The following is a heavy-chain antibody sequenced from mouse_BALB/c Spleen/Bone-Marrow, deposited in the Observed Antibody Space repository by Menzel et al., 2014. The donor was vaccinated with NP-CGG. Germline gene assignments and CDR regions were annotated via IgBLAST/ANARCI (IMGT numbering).Heavy chain of an antibody. CDR1: GFTFSSFG. V-gene: IGHV5-17*02. Sequence: EVMLVESGGGLVQPGGSRKLSCAASGFTFSSFGMHWVRQAPEKGLEWVAYISSGSSTIYYADTVKGRFTISRDNPKNTLFLQMTSLRSEDTAMYYCARWRYGYAMDYWGQGTSVTVSS. D-gene: IGHD2-14*01. J-gene: IGHJ4*01. CDR2: ISSGSSTI. CDR3: ARWRYGYAMDY.